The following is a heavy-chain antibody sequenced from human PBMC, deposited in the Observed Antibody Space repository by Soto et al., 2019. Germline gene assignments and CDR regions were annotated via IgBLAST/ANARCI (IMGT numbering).Heavy chain of an antibody. D-gene: IGHD3-10*01. CDR3: AVPRDEYGSGASWFTYGLAI. Sequence: AGSLRVACLASGFACTHFAMTWVRHVPRRGLEWVASLDGASGSTCYAESVRGRFSISRDNSQNTLFLQMKRLTVGETAIYSFAVPRDEYGSGASWFTYGLAIRGHGTTV. CDR2: LDGASGST. J-gene: IGHJ6*02. CDR1: GFACTHFA. V-gene: IGHV3-23*01.